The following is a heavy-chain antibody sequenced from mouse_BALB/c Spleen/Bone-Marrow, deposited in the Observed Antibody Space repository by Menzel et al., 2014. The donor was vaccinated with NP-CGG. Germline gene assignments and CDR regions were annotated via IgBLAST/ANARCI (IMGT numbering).Heavy chain of an antibody. Sequence: QVQLQQPGPELVRPGVSVKISCKGSGYTFTDYAVHWVKQSHAKSLEWIGLIRSYSDYTHYNQKFKGKATMTVDKSSSTAYMELARLTSGDSAIYFCARNFYGSSYFDYWGQGTTLTVSS. CDR2: IRSYSDYT. D-gene: IGHD1-1*01. CDR1: GYTFTDYA. CDR3: ARNFYGSSYFDY. V-gene: IGHV1-67*01. J-gene: IGHJ2*01.